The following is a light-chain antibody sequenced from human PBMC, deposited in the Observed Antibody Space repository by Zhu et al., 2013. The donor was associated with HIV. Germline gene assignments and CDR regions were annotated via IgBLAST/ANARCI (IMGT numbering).Light chain of an antibody. Sequence: IQMTQSPSTLSASVGDRVTITCRASQSIGDWVAWYQQRPGKAPNVLIYAASSLISGVPSRFSGSGSETEFTLTINGLQPDDFATYYCQQDKTFSWTFGQGTKVDLK. J-gene: IGKJ1*01. CDR2: AAS. V-gene: IGKV1-5*01. CDR1: QSIGDW. CDR3: QQDKTFSWT.